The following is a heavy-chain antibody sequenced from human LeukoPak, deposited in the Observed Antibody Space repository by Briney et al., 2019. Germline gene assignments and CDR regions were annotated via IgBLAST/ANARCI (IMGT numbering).Heavy chain of an antibody. V-gene: IGHV4-34*01. D-gene: IGHD5-12*01. CDR2: INHSGST. CDR1: GGSFSGYY. J-gene: IGHJ6*02. Sequence: SETLSLTCAVYGGSFSGYYWSWVRQPPGRGLEGIGEINHSGSTNYNPSLKSRVTISVDTSKKQFSLKLSSVTAADTAVYYCARARSLVATGDYYYYGMDVWGQGTTVTVSS. CDR3: ARARSLVATGDYYYYGMDV.